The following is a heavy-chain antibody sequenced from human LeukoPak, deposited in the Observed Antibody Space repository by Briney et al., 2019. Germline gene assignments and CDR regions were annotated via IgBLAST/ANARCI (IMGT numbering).Heavy chain of an antibody. J-gene: IGHJ4*02. Sequence: ASVKVSCKASGYTFTNYYMHGVRQTPGQGLEWMGRINPSGGSTSYAQKFQGRVTMTRGTSTSTVDMELSSLASETTAVYSCAIESVWYGFDYWGQGTLVTVSS. CDR2: INPSGGST. D-gene: IGHD3-16*01. V-gene: IGHV1-46*01. CDR3: AIESVWYGFDY. CDR1: GYTFTNYY.